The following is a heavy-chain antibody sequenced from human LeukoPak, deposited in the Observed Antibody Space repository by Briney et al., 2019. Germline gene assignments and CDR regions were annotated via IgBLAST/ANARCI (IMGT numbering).Heavy chain of an antibody. CDR3: ARYLRDSGTSRVTLDH. D-gene: IGHD2-2*01. J-gene: IGHJ4*02. Sequence: PGGSLRLSCGASGFIFGKYAMSWVRQAPGKGLEWFSGIGSGGVDTIYADSVKGRFTISRDNSKNTLSLRMGSLRADDTAIYFCARYLRDSGTSRVTLDHWGQGTLVIVSS. CDR1: GFIFGKYA. V-gene: IGHV3-23*01. CDR2: IGSGGVDT.